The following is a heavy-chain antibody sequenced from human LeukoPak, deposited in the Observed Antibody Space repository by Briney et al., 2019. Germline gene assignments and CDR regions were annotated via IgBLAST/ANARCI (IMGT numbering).Heavy chain of an antibody. Sequence: GGSLRLSCAASGFTFSSYAMSWVRQAPGKGLEWVANIKQDGSEKYYVDSVKGRFTISRDNAKNSLYLQMNSLRAEDTAVYYCARDSQYQLLPGMVYYYYGMDVWGQGTTVTVSS. V-gene: IGHV3-7*01. D-gene: IGHD2-2*01. CDR1: GFTFSSYA. CDR3: ARDSQYQLLPGMVYYYYGMDV. J-gene: IGHJ6*02. CDR2: IKQDGSEK.